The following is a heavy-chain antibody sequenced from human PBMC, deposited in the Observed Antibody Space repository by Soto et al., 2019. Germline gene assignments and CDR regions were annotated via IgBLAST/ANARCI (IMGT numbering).Heavy chain of an antibody. V-gene: IGHV3-9*01. Sequence: EVQLVESGGGLVQPGRSLRLSCAASGFTFDDYAMHWVRQAPGKGLEWVSGISWNSGSIGYADSVKGRFTISRDNAKNFLYLQMNSLRAEDTALYYCAKDFVLQGDYYGMDVWGQGTTVTVSS. CDR2: ISWNSGSI. J-gene: IGHJ6*02. CDR3: AKDFVLQGDYYGMDV. D-gene: IGHD4-4*01. CDR1: GFTFDDYA.